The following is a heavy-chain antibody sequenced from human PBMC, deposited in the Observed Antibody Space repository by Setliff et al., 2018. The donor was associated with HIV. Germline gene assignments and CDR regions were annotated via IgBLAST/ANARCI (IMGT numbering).Heavy chain of an antibody. CDR1: GGSIASSTHY. Sequence: PSETLSLTCTVSGGSIASSTHYWAWIRQPPGEGLEWIGSVYYNGATDHNPSLKSRVTISVDTSNQQFSLKLSSVTAADTAVYYCARHEGCNDFLTGYFRYKWYDPWGQGTLVTVSS. V-gene: IGHV4-39*01. CDR3: ARHEGCNDFLTGYFRYKWYDP. CDR2: VYYNGAT. J-gene: IGHJ5*02. D-gene: IGHD3-9*01.